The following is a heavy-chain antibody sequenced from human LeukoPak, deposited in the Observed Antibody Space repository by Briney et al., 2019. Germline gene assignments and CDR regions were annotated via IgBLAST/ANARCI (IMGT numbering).Heavy chain of an antibody. Sequence: EASVKVSCKASGYTFTSYDINWVRQATGQGLEWMGWMNPNSGNTGYAQKSQGRITMTRNTSISTAYMELSSLRSEDTAVYYCARDYYYDSSGYNDYWGQGTLVTVSS. D-gene: IGHD3-22*01. CDR2: MNPNSGNT. CDR3: ARDYYYDSSGYNDY. J-gene: IGHJ4*02. V-gene: IGHV1-8*01. CDR1: GYTFTSYD.